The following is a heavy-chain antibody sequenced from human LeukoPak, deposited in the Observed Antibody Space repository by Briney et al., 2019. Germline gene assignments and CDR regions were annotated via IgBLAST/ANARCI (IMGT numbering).Heavy chain of an antibody. D-gene: IGHD4-17*01. CDR2: ISYDGSNK. CDR1: GFTFSSYA. Sequence: PGGPLRLSCAASGFTFSSYAMHWVRQAPGKGLEWVAVISYDGSNKYYADSVKGRFTISRDNSKNTLYLQMNSLRAEDTAVYYCARDGDPTGYFDYWGQGTLVTVSS. J-gene: IGHJ4*02. CDR3: ARDGDPTGYFDY. V-gene: IGHV3-30-3*01.